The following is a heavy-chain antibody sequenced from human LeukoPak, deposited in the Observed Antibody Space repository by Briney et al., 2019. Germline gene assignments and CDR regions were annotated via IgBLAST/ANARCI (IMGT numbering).Heavy chain of an antibody. CDR2: ISSTSSYI. J-gene: IGHJ4*02. Sequence: GGSLRLSCAASGFTFSDYSINWVRQAPGKGLEWVSSISSTSSYIYYAHSARGRFTISRDNAKNSLYLQMNSLGAEDTAVYYCARRKDDSSGPDDYWGQGTLVTVSS. CDR1: GFTFSDYS. V-gene: IGHV3-21*01. D-gene: IGHD3-22*01. CDR3: ARRKDDSSGPDDY.